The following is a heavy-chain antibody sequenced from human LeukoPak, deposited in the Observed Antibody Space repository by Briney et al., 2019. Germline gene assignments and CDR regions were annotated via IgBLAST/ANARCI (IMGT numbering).Heavy chain of an antibody. D-gene: IGHD6-13*01. Sequence: PGGSLRLSCAASGLTYRSYAMSSVRQAPGKELEWVSAICGSGGSTNYADSVEGRFTISRDNTKNTLYLQMNSLRAEDTAVYYCAKDLRSRSSWYGVPGGFDYWGQGTLVTVSS. J-gene: IGHJ4*02. CDR1: GLTYRSYA. CDR3: AKDLRSRSSWYGVPGGFDY. CDR2: ICGSGGST. V-gene: IGHV3-23*01.